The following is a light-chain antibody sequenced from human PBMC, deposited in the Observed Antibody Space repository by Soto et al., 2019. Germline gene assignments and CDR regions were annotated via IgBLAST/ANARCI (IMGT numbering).Light chain of an antibody. J-gene: IGKJ1*01. CDR3: QQYGSSPLT. Sequence: EIVLTQSPATLSLSPGERATLSCRASQSVSSYLAWYQQKPGQAPRLLIYDASNRATGIPARFSGGGSGTDFTLTISTLEPEDFAVYNCQQYGSSPLTFGQGTKVEI. CDR2: DAS. V-gene: IGKV3-20*01. CDR1: QSVSSY.